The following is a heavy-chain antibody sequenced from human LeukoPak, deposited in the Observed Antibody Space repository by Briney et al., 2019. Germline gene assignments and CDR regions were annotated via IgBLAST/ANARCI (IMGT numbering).Heavy chain of an antibody. J-gene: IGHJ4*02. CDR3: ARLSIVGATNFDY. CDR1: GGSVSSSGHY. CDR2: MHNSGTP. V-gene: IGHV4-61*08. Sequence: TSETLSLTCTVSGGSVSSSGHYWSWIRQPPGKGLEWLGYMHNSGTPNYNPSLKSRVTISVDTSKNQFSLKLSSVTAADTAVYYCARLSIVGATNFDYWGQGTLVTVSS. D-gene: IGHD1-26*01.